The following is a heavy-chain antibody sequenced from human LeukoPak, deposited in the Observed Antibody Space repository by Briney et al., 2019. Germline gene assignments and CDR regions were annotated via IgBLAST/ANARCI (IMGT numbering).Heavy chain of an antibody. V-gene: IGHV1-69*04. J-gene: IGHJ4*02. CDR1: GGTFSSYA. D-gene: IGHD6-13*01. CDR2: IIPILGIA. Sequence: ASVKVSCKASGGTFSSYAISWVRQAPGQGLEWMGRIIPILGIANYAQKFQGRVTITADKSTSTAYMELSSLRSEGTAVYYCARDTAAAARGYWGQGTLVTVSS. CDR3: ARDTAAAARGY.